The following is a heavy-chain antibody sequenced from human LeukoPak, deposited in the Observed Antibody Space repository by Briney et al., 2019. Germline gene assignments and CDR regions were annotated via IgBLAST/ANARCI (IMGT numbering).Heavy chain of an antibody. CDR1: GDSITSGSYY. CDR3: ARGGYYGSGNDFRFDP. V-gene: IGHV4-61*10. CDR2: IHYTGST. D-gene: IGHD3-10*01. Sequence: SQTLSLTCTVSGDSITSGSYYWSWIRQPAGKGLECIGYIHYTGSTNYNPSLKSRVTISVDTSKSQFSLKLSSVTAADTAIYYCARGGYYGSGNDFRFDPWGQGTLVTVSS. J-gene: IGHJ5*02.